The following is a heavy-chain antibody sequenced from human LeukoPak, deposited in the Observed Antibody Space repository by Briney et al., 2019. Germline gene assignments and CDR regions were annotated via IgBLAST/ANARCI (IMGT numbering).Heavy chain of an antibody. Sequence: SQTFSLTCGISGDIVSSNSAAWNWIRQSPSRGLEWLGRTYYRSKWFINYAPSVKSRIIINPDTPKNQVSLQLNSVTPEDTAVYYCTRSDCSSGRCPGFDNWGQGTLVTVSS. CDR1: GDIVSSNSAA. V-gene: IGHV6-1*01. CDR3: TRSDCSSGRCPGFDN. J-gene: IGHJ4*02. CDR2: TYYRSKWFI. D-gene: IGHD6-19*01.